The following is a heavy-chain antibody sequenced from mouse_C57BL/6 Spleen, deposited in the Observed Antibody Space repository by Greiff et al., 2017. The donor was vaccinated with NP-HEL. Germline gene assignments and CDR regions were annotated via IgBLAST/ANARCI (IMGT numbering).Heavy chain of an antibody. Sequence: QVQLQQSGAELVKPGASVKLSCKASGYTFTSYWMHWVKQRPGQGLEWIGMIHPNSGSTNYNEKFKSKATLTVDKSSSTAYMQLSSLTSEDSAVYYCARGDYGNYNWFAYWGQGTLVTVSA. J-gene: IGHJ3*01. CDR3: ARGDYGNYNWFAY. CDR2: IHPNSGST. D-gene: IGHD2-1*01. CDR1: GYTFTSYW. V-gene: IGHV1-64*01.